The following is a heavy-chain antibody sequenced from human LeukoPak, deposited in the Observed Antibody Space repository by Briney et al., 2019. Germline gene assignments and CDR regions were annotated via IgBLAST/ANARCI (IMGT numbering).Heavy chain of an antibody. J-gene: IGHJ4*02. CDR3: ARGGAVAFDY. Sequence: GGSLRLSCAASGFTFSSYAMPWVRQAPGKGLEWVAVISYDGSNKYYADSVKGRFTISRDNSKNTLYLQMNSLRAEDTAVYYCARGGAVAFDYWGQGTLVTVSS. D-gene: IGHD6-19*01. CDR2: ISYDGSNK. CDR1: GFTFSSYA. V-gene: IGHV3-30-3*01.